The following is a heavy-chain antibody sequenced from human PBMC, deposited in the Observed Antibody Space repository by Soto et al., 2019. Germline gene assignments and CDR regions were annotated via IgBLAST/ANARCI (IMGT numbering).Heavy chain of an antibody. V-gene: IGHV3-23*01. J-gene: IGHJ3*02. CDR1: GFTFSSYA. CDR2: ISGSGGST. Sequence: GGSLRLSCAASGFTFSSYAMSWVRQAPGKGLEWVSAISGSGGSTYYADSVKGRLTISRDNSKNTLYLQMNSLRAEDTAVYYCAAQYYDFWSGYYDAFDIWGQGTMVTVSS. CDR3: AAQYYDFWSGYYDAFDI. D-gene: IGHD3-3*01.